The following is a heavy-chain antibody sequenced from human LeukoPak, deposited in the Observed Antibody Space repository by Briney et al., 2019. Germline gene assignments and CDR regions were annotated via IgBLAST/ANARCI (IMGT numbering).Heavy chain of an antibody. CDR2: ISAYNGNT. D-gene: IGHD6-19*01. CDR3: ARVIFGYSSGWSYYFDY. J-gene: IGHJ4*02. CDR1: GYTFTSYY. Sequence: GASLKISCKASGYTFTSYYMHWVRQAPGQGLEWMGWISAYNGNTNYAQKLQGRVTMTTDTSTSTAYMELRSLRSDDTAVYYCARVIFGYSSGWSYYFDYWGQGTLVTVSS. V-gene: IGHV1-18*04.